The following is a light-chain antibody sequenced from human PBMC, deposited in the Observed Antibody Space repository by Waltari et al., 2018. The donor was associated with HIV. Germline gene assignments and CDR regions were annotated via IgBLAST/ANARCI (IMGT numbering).Light chain of an antibody. V-gene: IGKV3-20*01. Sequence: ETVLTQSPGTLSLSPRHRATPPCRASRSVGSNSLTWYQQRPGQDPRLLIYAASTRATAIPDRFSGSGSGTDFTLTISRLEPEDFAVYYCQQYGTSPYTFGQGTKVEI. J-gene: IGKJ2*01. CDR2: AAS. CDR1: RSVGSNS. CDR3: QQYGTSPYT.